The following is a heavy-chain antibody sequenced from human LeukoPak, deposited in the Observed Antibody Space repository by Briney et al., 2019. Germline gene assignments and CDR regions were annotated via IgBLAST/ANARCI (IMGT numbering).Heavy chain of an antibody. J-gene: IGHJ4*02. CDR3: ARDRSSGWSDYFDY. D-gene: IGHD6-19*01. Sequence: SETLSLTCTVSGGSISSYYWSWIRQPAGKGLEWIGRIYTSGSTNYNPSLKSRVTMSVDTSKNQFSLKLSSVTAADTAVYYCARDRSSGWSDYFDYWGQGTLVTVSS. CDR2: IYTSGST. V-gene: IGHV4-4*07. CDR1: GGSISSYY.